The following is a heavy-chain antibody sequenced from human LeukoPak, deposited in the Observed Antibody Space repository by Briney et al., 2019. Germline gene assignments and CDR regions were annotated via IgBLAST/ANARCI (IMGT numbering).Heavy chain of an antibody. V-gene: IGHV1-18*01. J-gene: IGHJ4*02. CDR2: ISAYNGNT. CDR3: ARDYGDSSHFDY. CDR1: GYTFTSYG. D-gene: IGHD4-17*01. Sequence: ASVTVSFKASGYTFTSYGISWVRQAPGQGLEWMGWISAYNGNTNYAQKLQGRVTMTADTSTSTAYMELRSLRSDDTAVYYCARDYGDSSHFDYWGQGTLVTVSS.